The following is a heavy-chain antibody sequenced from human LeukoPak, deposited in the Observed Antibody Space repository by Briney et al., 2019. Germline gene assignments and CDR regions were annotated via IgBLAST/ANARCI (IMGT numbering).Heavy chain of an antibody. J-gene: IGHJ6*03. V-gene: IGHV5-51*01. CDR2: IYPGDSDT. D-gene: IGHD6-6*01. Sequence: GESLKISCKGSGYSFTSYWIGWMRQMPGKGLEWMGIIYPGDSDTRYSPSFQGQVTISADKSISTAYLQWSSLKASDTAMYYCARRYSSSPTSYYYYMDVWGKGTTVTVSS. CDR1: GYSFTSYW. CDR3: ARRYSSSPTSYYYYMDV.